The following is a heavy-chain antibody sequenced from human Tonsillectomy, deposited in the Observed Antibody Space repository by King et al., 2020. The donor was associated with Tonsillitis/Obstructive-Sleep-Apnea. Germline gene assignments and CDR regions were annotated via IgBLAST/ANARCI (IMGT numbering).Heavy chain of an antibody. D-gene: IGHD1-1*01. CDR2: INAYNGDT. Sequence: VQLVESGAEVKKPGASVKLSCKTSGYTFNIYGITWVRQAPGQGLEGMGWINAYNGDTKYAQKVQGRVTMTTDTSAATAYMELRSLRSDDTAVYYCARDVGHWRAFDMWGQGTLVSVSS. CDR1: GYTFNIYG. V-gene: IGHV1-18*01. CDR3: ARDVGHWRAFDM. J-gene: IGHJ3*02.